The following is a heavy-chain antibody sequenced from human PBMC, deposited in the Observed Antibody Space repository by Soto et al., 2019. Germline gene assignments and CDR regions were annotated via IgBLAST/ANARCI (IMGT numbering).Heavy chain of an antibody. D-gene: IGHD1-1*01. Sequence: GGSLRLSCAASGFTFKNFAMHWVRQAPDKGLEWVAMIWYGAVGKYYADSVTGRFTISRDHSKNTLSLQMDSLTAEDTAVYYCARDWNAGIFDYWGRGTLDTVSS. V-gene: IGHV3-33*01. CDR1: GFTFKNFA. J-gene: IGHJ4*02. CDR3: ARDWNAGIFDY. CDR2: IWYGAVGK.